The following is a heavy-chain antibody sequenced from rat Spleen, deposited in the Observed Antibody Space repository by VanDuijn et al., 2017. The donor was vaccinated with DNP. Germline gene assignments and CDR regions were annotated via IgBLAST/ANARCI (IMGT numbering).Heavy chain of an antibody. CDR3: ASYFYDGYFAMDA. CDR2: INYSGST. Sequence: EVQLQESGPGLVKPSQSLSLTCSVTGYSITNNYWGWVRKLPGNKMEWIGYINYSGSTGYNPSLKSRISITRATSKNQFFLQLNSVTAEDTATYYCASYFYDGYFAMDAWGQGTSVTVSS. CDR1: GYSITNNY. V-gene: IGHV3-1*01. J-gene: IGHJ4*01. D-gene: IGHD1-12*03.